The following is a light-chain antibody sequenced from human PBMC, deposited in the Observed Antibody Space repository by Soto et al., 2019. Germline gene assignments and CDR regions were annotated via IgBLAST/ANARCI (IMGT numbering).Light chain of an antibody. CDR2: ATS. CDR3: QQRASTPLT. J-gene: IGKJ4*01. Sequence: DIQMTRSPYTLSASVGDRVTITCRASQSITSHLNWYQQKPGKDPNLLIYATSTLQSGVSSRFSGSGSGTEFTLTISGLQTEDFATYYCQQRASTPLTFGGGTKVDIK. CDR1: QSITSH. V-gene: IGKV1-39*01.